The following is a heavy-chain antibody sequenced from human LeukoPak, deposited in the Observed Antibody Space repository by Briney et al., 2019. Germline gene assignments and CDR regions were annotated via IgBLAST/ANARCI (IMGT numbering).Heavy chain of an antibody. CDR3: VRDRGTYRPIDY. V-gene: IGHV3-21*04. CDR1: AFSLNAYN. CDR2: ISYTGTYV. J-gene: IGHJ4*02. Sequence: GGSLRLSCAASAFSLNAYNMNWVRQAPGKGLEWVSSISYTGTYVYYADSVKGRFTISRDNAQNSLYLQMNSLRAEDTAIYYCVRDRGTYRPIDYWGQGTLVTVSS. D-gene: IGHD1-26*01.